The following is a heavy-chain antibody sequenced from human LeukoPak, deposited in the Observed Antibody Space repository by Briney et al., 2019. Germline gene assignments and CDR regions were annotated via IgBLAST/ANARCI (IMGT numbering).Heavy chain of an antibody. D-gene: IGHD4-17*01. J-gene: IGHJ4*02. CDR2: INHSGST. V-gene: IGHV4-34*01. CDR1: GGSFSGYY. CDR3: ARGPRTNTTVTTDEAYYFDY. Sequence: SETLSLTCAVYGGSFSGYYWSWIRQPPGRGLEWIGEINHSGSTNYNPSLKSRVTISVDTSKNQFSLKLSSVTAADTAVYYCARGPRTNTTVTTDEAYYFDYWGQGTLVTVSS.